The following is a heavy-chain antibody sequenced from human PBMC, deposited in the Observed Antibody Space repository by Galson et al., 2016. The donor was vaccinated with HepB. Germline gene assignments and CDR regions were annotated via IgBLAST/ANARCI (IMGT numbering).Heavy chain of an antibody. V-gene: IGHV3-33*03. CDR3: AKDRHSSSWYWGYFDD. J-gene: IGHJ4*02. Sequence: SLRLSCAASGFSLSSYGMHWVRQAPGKGLEWVAVIWSDGNNKNYGDTVKGRFTISRGKLRNTVFLQMNSLRAEDTAVYYCAKDRHSSSWYWGYFDDWGQGTRVTVSS. CDR2: IWSDGNNK. CDR1: GFSLSSYG. D-gene: IGHD6-13*01.